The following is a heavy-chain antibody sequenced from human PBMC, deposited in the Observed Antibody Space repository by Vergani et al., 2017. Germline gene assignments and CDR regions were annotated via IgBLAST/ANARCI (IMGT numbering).Heavy chain of an antibody. D-gene: IGHD5-24*01. J-gene: IGHJ4*02. CDR3: ARRDGSSPELDY. CDR2: IGTAGDT. Sequence: EVQLVESGGGLVKPGGSLRLSCAASGFTFSTYDMHWVRQATGKGLEWVSAIGTAGDTYYPGSVKGRFTISRENAKNSLYLQMNGLRAGDTAVYYCARRDGSSPELDYWGQGTLVTVSS. V-gene: IGHV3-13*01. CDR1: GFTFSTYD.